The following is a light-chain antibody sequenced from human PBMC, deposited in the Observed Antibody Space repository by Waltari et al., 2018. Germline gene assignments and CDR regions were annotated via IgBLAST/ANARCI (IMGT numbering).Light chain of an antibody. CDR1: KLEDKY. Sequence: YELTQPPSVSVSPGQTVSITCSGGKLEDKYVCWYQQKTGQSPVLVMHQDSRRPSGIPERFSGSSSGTTATLTISGTQAMDEADYYCQAWDSISDVVFGGGTRLTVL. CDR2: QDS. CDR3: QAWDSISDVV. J-gene: IGLJ2*01. V-gene: IGLV3-1*01.